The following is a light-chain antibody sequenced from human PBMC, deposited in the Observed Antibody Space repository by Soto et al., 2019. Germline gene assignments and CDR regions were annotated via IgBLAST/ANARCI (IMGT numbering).Light chain of an antibody. V-gene: IGLV2-14*01. CDR1: SSDVGGYNY. CDR2: EVT. Sequence: QSALTQPASVSGSPGQSITISCTGTSSDVGGYNYVSWYQQHPGKAPKLMIYEVTNRPSGVSNRFSGSKSANTASLTISGLQAEDEADYYCTSDTSSSTPVVFGGGTKVTVL. J-gene: IGLJ2*01. CDR3: TSDTSSSTPVV.